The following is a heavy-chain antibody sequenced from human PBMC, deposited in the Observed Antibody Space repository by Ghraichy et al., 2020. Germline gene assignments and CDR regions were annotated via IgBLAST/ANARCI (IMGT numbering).Heavy chain of an antibody. J-gene: IGHJ6*02. V-gene: IGHV3-21*01. D-gene: IGHD2-8*01. Sequence: GGSLRLSCAASGFTFSSYSMNWVRQAPGKGLEWVSSISSSSSYIYYADSVKGRFTISRDNAKNSLYLQMNSLRAEDTAVYYCARVGVLMVYASIYGMDVWGQGTTVTVSS. CDR2: ISSSSSYI. CDR3: ARVGVLMVYASIYGMDV. CDR1: GFTFSSYS.